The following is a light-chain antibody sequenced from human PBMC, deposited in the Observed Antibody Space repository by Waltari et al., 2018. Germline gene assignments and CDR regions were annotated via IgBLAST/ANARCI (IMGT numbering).Light chain of an antibody. CDR3: QHYKNLPVS. Sequence: SCMSSQQVSIYLAWYQQKPGQAPRLLIYQTSTRATGIPDRFSGSGSGTDFSLTISGLEPEDFAVYYCQHYKNLPVSFGQGTRVEIK. CDR2: QTS. J-gene: IGKJ1*01. CDR1: QQVSIY. V-gene: IGKV3-11*01.